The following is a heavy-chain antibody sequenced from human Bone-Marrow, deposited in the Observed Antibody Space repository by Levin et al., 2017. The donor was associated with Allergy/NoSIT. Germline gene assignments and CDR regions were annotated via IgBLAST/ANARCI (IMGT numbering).Heavy chain of an antibody. D-gene: IGHD3-22*01. CDR3: ARVSDSSGYFRTQEFDY. CDR1: GYTFTSYD. CDR2: MNPNSGNT. J-gene: IGHJ4*02. V-gene: IGHV1-8*01. Sequence: ASVKVSCKASGYTFTSYDINWVRQATGQGLEWMGWMNPNSGNTGYAQKFQGRVTMTRNTSISTAYMELSSLRSEDTAVYYCARVSDSSGYFRTQEFDYWGQGTLVTVSS.